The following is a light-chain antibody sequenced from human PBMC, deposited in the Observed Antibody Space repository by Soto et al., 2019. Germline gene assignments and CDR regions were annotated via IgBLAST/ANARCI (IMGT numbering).Light chain of an antibody. J-gene: IGKJ1*01. CDR3: QHYKMYSPWT. V-gene: IGKV1-5*01. CDR2: DVS. Sequence: IQMPQYPSTLSASVGDRVTITCRASQTVERWLAWYQQRPGKAPKLLIYDVSSLQSGVPSRFSGSGSGTEFTLTISSLQPDDFATYYCQHYKMYSPWTFGQGTKVDIK. CDR1: QTVERW.